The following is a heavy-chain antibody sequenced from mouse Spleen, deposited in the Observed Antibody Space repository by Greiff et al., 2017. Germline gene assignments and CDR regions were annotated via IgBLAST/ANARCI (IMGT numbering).Heavy chain of an antibody. Sequence: EVMLVESGGGLVKPGGSLKLSCAASGFTFSSYAMSWVRQTPEKRLEWVATISDGGSYTYYPDNVKGRFTISRDNAKNNLYLQMSHLKSEDTAMYYCARAHFWDFWGQGTTLTVSS. CDR2: ISDGGSYT. V-gene: IGHV5-4*03. CDR3: ARAHFWDF. J-gene: IGHJ2*01. CDR1: GFTFSSYA.